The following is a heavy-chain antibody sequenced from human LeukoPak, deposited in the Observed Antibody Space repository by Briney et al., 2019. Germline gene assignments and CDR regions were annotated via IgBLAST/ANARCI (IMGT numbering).Heavy chain of an antibody. D-gene: IGHD6-19*01. CDR2: INIDGSTT. CDR3: ARVGGPGWYGY. J-gene: IGHJ4*02. V-gene: IGHV3-74*03. Sequence: GGSLRLSCAASGFTFSSYWMHWVRQVPGKGLVWVPRINIDGSTTTYADSVKGRFTISRDNAKNTLYLQMNSLRAEDTALYYCARVGGPGWYGYWGQGTLVTVSS. CDR1: GFTFSSYW.